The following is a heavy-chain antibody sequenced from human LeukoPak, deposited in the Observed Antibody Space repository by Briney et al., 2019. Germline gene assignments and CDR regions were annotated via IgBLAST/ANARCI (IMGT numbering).Heavy chain of an antibody. CDR1: GYTFTDYY. V-gene: IGHV1-2*02. CDR3: ARDQYTGSWYGSDY. D-gene: IGHD6-13*01. J-gene: IGHJ4*02. Sequence: ASVKVSCKASGYTFTDYYMHWVRQAPGQGLEWLGWINLNTGGINYAPKFQDRVTMTRDTSISTAHMELSMLRSDDTAVYYCARDQYTGSWYGSDYWGQGTLVTVSS. CDR2: INLNTGGI.